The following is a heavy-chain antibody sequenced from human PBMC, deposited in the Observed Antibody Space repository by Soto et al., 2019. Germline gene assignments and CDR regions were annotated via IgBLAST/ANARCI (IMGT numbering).Heavy chain of an antibody. Sequence: VGSLRLSCAASGFTFDDYGMSWVRQAPGKGLEWVSGINWNGGSTGYADSVKGRFAISRDNSKNSLYLQMDSLRAEDTAVYYCARDGVGGTVFLGYLDYWGQGALVTVSS. V-gene: IGHV3-20*04. D-gene: IGHD1-26*01. CDR1: GFTFDDYG. CDR3: ARDGVGGTVFLGYLDY. CDR2: INWNGGST. J-gene: IGHJ4*02.